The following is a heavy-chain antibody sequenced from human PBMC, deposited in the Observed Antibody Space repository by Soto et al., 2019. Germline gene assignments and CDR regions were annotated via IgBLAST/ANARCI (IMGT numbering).Heavy chain of an antibody. Sequence: ETLSLTCTIPGGSIRSYYWSWIRQPSGKGLEWIGYICYSGTTNYNPSLKSRVPISVDTSKNQFSLKLSSVTAADTAVSYCARSQTTVTSYDYWGQGTLVTVSS. CDR2: ICYSGTT. J-gene: IGHJ4*02. CDR3: ARSQTTVTSYDY. D-gene: IGHD4-17*01. V-gene: IGHV4-59*01. CDR1: GGSIRSYY.